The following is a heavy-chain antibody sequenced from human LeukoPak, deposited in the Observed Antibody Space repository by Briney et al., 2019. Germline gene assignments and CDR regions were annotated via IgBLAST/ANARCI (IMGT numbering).Heavy chain of an antibody. D-gene: IGHD6-6*01. J-gene: IGHJ4*02. V-gene: IGHV1-24*01. CDR1: GYTLTELS. Sequence: ASVKVSCKVSGYTLTELSMHWVRQAPGKGLEWMGGFDPEDGETIYALKFQGRGTMTEDTSTDTTYMELSSLRSEDTAVYYCATVDIFIEARQGSYYFDYWGQGTLVTVSS. CDR3: ATVDIFIEARQGSYYFDY. CDR2: FDPEDGET.